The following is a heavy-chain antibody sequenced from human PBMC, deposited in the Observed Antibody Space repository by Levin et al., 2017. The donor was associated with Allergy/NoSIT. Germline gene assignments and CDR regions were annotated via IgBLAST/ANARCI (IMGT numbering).Heavy chain of an antibody. CDR2: INWNGGST. J-gene: IGHJ2*01. V-gene: IGHV3-20*04. D-gene: IGHD3-9*01. CDR3: ARSPRPERHYDILTGYYTEGPRADWYFDL. Sequence: PGGSLRLSCAASGFTFDDYGMSWVRQAPGKGLEWVSGINWNGGSTGYADSVKGRFTISRDNAKNSLYLQMNSLRAEDTALYYCARSPRPERHYDILTGYYTEGPRADWYFDLWGRGTLVTVSS. CDR1: GFTFDDYG.